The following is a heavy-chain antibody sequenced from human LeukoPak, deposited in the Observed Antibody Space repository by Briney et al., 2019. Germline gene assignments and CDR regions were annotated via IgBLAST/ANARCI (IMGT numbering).Heavy chain of an antibody. D-gene: IGHD6-19*01. CDR3: ARDKGYSSGPADYFDY. Sequence: GASVKVSCKASGYTFTSYYMHWVRQAPGQGLEWMGIINPSGGSTSYAQKFQGRVTMTRDMSTSTVYMELSSLRSEGTAVYYCARDKGYSSGPADYFDYWGQGTLVTVSS. J-gene: IGHJ4*02. CDR1: GYTFTSYY. V-gene: IGHV1-46*01. CDR2: INPSGGST.